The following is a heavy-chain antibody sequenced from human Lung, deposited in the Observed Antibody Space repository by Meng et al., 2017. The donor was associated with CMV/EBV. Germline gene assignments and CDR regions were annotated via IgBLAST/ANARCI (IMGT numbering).Heavy chain of an antibody. J-gene: IGHJ3*02. CDR3: ARDTGYDDAFDI. CDR1: GFTFSSYW. V-gene: IGHV3-7*01. Sequence: ESXKISCAASGFTFSSYWMSWVRQAPGKGLEWVANIKQDGSEKYYVDSVKGRFTISRDNAKNSLYLQMNSLRAEDTAVYYCARDTGYDDAFDIWGQGPMVTFSS. CDR2: IKQDGSEK. D-gene: IGHD5-12*01.